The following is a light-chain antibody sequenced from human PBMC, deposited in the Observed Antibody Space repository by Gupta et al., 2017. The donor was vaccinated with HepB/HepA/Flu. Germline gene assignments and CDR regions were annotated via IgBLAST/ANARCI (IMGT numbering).Light chain of an antibody. CDR2: GAS. V-gene: IGKV1-39*01. CDR3: QQSYTMPWT. CDR1: QSIGTS. J-gene: IGKJ1*01. Sequence: DIQMTQSPSSLSASVGDRVTITCRASQSIGTSLNWYHHKPGKAPKLLIYGASTLQSGVPSRFSGSGSGTDFTLTISSLQPEDFATCHCQQSYTMPWTFGQGTKVEFK.